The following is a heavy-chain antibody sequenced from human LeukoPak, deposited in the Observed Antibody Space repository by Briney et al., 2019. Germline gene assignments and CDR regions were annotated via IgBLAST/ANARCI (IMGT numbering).Heavy chain of an antibody. CDR1: GFTLRNHA. CDR3: AKDRVDGSGSQFDS. J-gene: IGHJ4*02. D-gene: IGHD3-10*01. Sequence: GGSLRLSCAASGFTLRNHALIWVRQAPGKGLEWVSSISGSGAMTYYADSVKGRFTVSRGNAMNKLYLQMTSLRADDTAVYYCAKDRVDGSGSQFDSWGQGSLVIVSS. V-gene: IGHV3-23*01. CDR2: ISGSGAMT.